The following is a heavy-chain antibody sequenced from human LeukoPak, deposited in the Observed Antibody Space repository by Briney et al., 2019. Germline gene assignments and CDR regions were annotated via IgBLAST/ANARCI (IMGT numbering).Heavy chain of an antibody. J-gene: IGHJ4*02. V-gene: IGHV3-21*01. D-gene: IGHD3-22*01. CDR3: ASSITMIVAPGY. CDR1: GFTFSSYS. Sequence: GGSLRLSCAASGFTFSSYSMNWVRQAPGKGLEWVSSISSSSSYIYYADSVKGRFTISRDSAKNSLYLQMNSLRAEDTAVYYCASSITMIVAPGYWDQGTLVTVSS. CDR2: ISSSSSYI.